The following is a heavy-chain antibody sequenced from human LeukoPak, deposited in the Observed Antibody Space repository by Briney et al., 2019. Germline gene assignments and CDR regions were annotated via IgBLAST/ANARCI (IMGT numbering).Heavy chain of an antibody. V-gene: IGHV1-69*13. D-gene: IGHD6-13*01. J-gene: IGHJ4*02. Sequence: SVKVSCKASGGTFSSYAISWVRQAPGQGLEWMGGIILIFGTANYAQKFQGRVTITADESTSTAYMELSSLRSEDTAVYYCASPTPRYSSSWPPLYYFDYWGQGTLVTVSS. CDR3: ASPTPRYSSSWPPLYYFDY. CDR1: GGTFSSYA. CDR2: IILIFGTA.